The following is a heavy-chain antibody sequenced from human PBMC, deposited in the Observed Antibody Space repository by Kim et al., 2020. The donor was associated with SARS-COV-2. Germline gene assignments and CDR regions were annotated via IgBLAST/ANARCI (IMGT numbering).Heavy chain of an antibody. Sequence: SETLSLTCAVYGGSFSGYYWSWIRQPPGKGLEWIGEINHSGSTNYNPSLKSRVTISVDTSKNQFSLKLSSVTAADTAVYYCARGRLWSSAAIRYWGQGTLVTVSS. J-gene: IGHJ4*02. CDR1: GGSFSGYY. V-gene: IGHV4-34*01. D-gene: IGHD2-2*02. CDR2: INHSGST. CDR3: ARGRLWSSAAIRY.